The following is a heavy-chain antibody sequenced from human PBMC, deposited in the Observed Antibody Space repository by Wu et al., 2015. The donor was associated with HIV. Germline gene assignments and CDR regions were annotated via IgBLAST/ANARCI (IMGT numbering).Heavy chain of an antibody. D-gene: IGHD3-16*01. CDR1: RYTFTDYY. J-gene: IGHJ6*02. CDR2: MNPNSGDT. V-gene: IGHV1-2*02. CDR3: AKTGELVYGMDV. Sequence: QLQLVQSGAEVKKSGASVKVSCKASRYTFTDYYIHWVRQAPGQGLEWMGWMNPNSGDTEYAQNFQGRVTMTRDTSISTAYMEMNRLRSDDAAVYYCAKTGELVYGMDVWGQGTTVTVSS.